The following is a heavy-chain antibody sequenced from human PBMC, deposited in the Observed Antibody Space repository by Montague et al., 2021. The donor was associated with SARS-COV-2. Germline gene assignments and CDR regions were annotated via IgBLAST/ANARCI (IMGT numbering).Heavy chain of an antibody. D-gene: IGHD3-3*01. J-gene: IGHJ4*02. V-gene: IGHV4-38-2*02. CDR1: GFSISSGYY. CDR2: KYQNGAT. Sequence: SETLSLTCSVSGFSISSGYYWGWIRQTPGKGLEWIGSKYQNGATXYSPSLKRPVTILLDTSKNQFSLSLTSVTAADTAVYYCARSGVGIFDFSYFDSWGQGSLVIVSS. CDR3: ARSGVGIFDFSYFDS.